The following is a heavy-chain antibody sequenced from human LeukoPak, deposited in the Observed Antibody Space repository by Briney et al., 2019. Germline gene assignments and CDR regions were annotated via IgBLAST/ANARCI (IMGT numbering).Heavy chain of an antibody. CDR3: ASSYYYDSSGTGNWFDP. CDR2: IYYSGST. D-gene: IGHD3-22*01. V-gene: IGHV4-30-4*01. J-gene: IGHJ5*02. CDR1: GGSISSGDYY. Sequence: PSQTLSLTCTVSGGSISSGDYYWSWIRQPPGKGLEWLGYIYYSGSTYYNPSLKSRVTISVHTSKTQFSLKLSSVPAADTAMYYCASSYYYDSSGTGNWFDPWGQGTLVTVSS.